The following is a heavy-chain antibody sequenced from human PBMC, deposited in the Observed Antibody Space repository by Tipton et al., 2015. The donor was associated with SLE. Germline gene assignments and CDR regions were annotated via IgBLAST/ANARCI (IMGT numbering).Heavy chain of an antibody. V-gene: IGHV3-74*01. CDR3: TRGDPIGSY. CDR1: GFTFSSYW. J-gene: IGHJ4*02. CDR2: IYSDGSST. Sequence: SLRLSCVGSGFTFSSYWMHWVRQAPGKGLVWVSRIYSDGSSTNYADSVKGRFTISRDNAKNMIYLQMDSLRAEDTALYYCTRGDPIGSYWGQGTLVTVSS. D-gene: IGHD2-21*01.